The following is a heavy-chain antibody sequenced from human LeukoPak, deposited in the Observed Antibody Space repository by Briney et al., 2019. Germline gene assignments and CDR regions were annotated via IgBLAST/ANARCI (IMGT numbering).Heavy chain of an antibody. J-gene: IGHJ3*02. CDR1: GFTFSSYA. CDR2: ISGSGGST. V-gene: IGHV3-23*01. D-gene: IGHD3-22*01. CDR3: AKDVNSSGYYVVDAFDI. Sequence: GGSLRLSCAASGFTFSSYAMSWVRQAPGKGLEWVSAISGSGGSTYYADSVKGRFTISRDNSKNTLYLQMNSLRTEDTAVYYCAKDVNSSGYYVVDAFDIWGQGTMVTVSS.